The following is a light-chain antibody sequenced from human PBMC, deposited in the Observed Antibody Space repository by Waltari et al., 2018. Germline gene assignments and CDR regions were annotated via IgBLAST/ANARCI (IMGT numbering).Light chain of an antibody. Sequence: EIVLTQSPGTLPWSSGERAPLLCRARANINNYLALYQQKYGQSHRPLLYDASNRATGIPVTFIVSGTGTEFDLTISSLRPEDVAFYYCQERKNWTTWTFGPGTTLDIK. V-gene: IGKV3D-11*02. CDR2: DAS. J-gene: IGKJ1*01. CDR3: QERKNWTTWT. CDR1: ANINNY.